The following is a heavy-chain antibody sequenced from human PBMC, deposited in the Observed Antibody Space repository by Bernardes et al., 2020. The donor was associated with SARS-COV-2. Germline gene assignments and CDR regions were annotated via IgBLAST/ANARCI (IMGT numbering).Heavy chain of an antibody. V-gene: IGHV3-30*18. D-gene: IGHD5-18*01. CDR1: GFTFSSYG. J-gene: IGHJ6*02. CDR3: AKVEDTTLGLYFYYGMDV. CDR2: ISSDGTYK. Sequence: GGSLRLSCAASGFTFSSYGMHWVRQAPGKGLEWVAVISSDGTYKHYADSVKGRFTISRDNSKNTLYLQMNSLRAEDTAVYYCAKVEDTTLGLYFYYGMDVWGQGSTVTVSS.